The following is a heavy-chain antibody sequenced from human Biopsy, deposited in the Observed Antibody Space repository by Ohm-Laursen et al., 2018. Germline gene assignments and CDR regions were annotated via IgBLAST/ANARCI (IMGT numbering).Heavy chain of an antibody. CDR1: GFTFSSYE. D-gene: IGHD1-1*01. CDR3: ARDGRGYNYQYYYGMDV. J-gene: IGHJ6*02. V-gene: IGHV3-48*03. Sequence: SLRLSCAASGFTFSSYEMNWVRQAPGKGLEWVSYISSSGSTIYYADSVKGRFTISRDNAKNSLYLQMNSLSAEDTAVYYCARDGRGYNYQYYYGMDVWGQGTAVTVSS. CDR2: ISSSGSTI.